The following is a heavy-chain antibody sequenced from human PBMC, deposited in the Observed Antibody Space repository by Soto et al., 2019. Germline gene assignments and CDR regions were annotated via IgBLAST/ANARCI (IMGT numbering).Heavy chain of an antibody. Sequence: SETLSLTCTVSGGSISSYYWSWIRQPPGKGLEWIGYIYYSGSTNYNPSLKSRVTISVDTSKNQFSLKLSSVTAADTAVYYCASGTTVTREYLQHWGQGTLVTVYS. J-gene: IGHJ1*01. CDR1: GGSISSYY. D-gene: IGHD4-17*01. CDR2: IYYSGST. V-gene: IGHV4-59*08. CDR3: ASGTTVTREYLQH.